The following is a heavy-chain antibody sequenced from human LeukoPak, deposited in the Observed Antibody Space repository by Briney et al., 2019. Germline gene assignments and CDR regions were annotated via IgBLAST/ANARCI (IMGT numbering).Heavy chain of an antibody. CDR3: AREVYYDILTGYYNVYWFDP. Sequence: SETLSLTCAVSGGSISSSNWWSWVRQPPGKGLEWIGEIYHSGSTNYNPSLKSRVTISVDKSKNQFSLKLSSVTAADTAVYYCAREVYYDILTGYYNVYWFDPWGQGTLVTVPS. CDR1: GGSISSSNW. V-gene: IGHV4-4*02. CDR2: IYHSGST. J-gene: IGHJ5*02. D-gene: IGHD3-9*01.